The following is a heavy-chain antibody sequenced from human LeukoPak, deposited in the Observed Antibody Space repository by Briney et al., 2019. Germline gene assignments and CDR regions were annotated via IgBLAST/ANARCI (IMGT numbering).Heavy chain of an antibody. J-gene: IGHJ6*04. D-gene: IGHD2-2*01. CDR3: ARAYCSSTSCYRLYYYYGMDV. CDR2: IKQDGSEK. V-gene: IGHV3-7*03. Sequence: GGSLRLFCAASGFTFSSYWMSWVRQAPGKGLEWVANIKQDGSEKYYVDSVKGRFTISRDNAKNSLYLQMNSLRAEDTAVYYCARAYCSSTSCYRLYYYYGMDVWGKGTTVTVSS. CDR1: GFTFSSYW.